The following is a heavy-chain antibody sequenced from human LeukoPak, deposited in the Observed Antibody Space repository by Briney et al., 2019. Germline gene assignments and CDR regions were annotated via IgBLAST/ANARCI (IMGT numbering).Heavy chain of an antibody. D-gene: IGHD3-22*01. V-gene: IGHV3-23*01. J-gene: IGHJ4*02. CDR2: ISGSGGST. CDR1: GFTFSSYE. CDR3: AKGTYDSSGYYSANYINSYFHY. Sequence: GGSLRLSCAASGFTFSSYEMNWVRQAPGKGLEWVSAISGSGGSTYYADSVKGRFTISRDNSKNTLYLQMNSLRAEDTAVYYCAKGTYDSSGYYSANYINSYFHYWGQGTLVTVSS.